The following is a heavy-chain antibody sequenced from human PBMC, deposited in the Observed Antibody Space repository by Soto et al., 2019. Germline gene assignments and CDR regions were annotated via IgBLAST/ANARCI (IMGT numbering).Heavy chain of an antibody. V-gene: IGHV5-51*01. J-gene: IGHJ5*02. CDR1: GYTFVNYL. CDR3: GSLNVPNWFDP. Sequence: GESLKISCKASGYTFVNYLIVWVRQVPGKGLEWVGIIYPSDSRSKYSLFLKGQVTVSADKTISPAYRQWDSAAASDPAIYYCGSLNVPNWFDPWGQGPLVTVSS. CDR2: IYPSDSRS.